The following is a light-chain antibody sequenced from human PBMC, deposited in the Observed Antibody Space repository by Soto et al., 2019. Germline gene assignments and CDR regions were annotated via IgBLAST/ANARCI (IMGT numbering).Light chain of an antibody. V-gene: IGKV4-1*01. J-gene: IGKJ4*01. CDR2: WAS. CDR3: QQYYSTPLT. CDR1: QTVLYSSNNKNY. Sequence: DIVMTQSPDSLAVSLGERATINCKSSQTVLYSSNNKNYLAWYQQKPGQPPKLLIYWASIRQSGVPDRFSGSGSGTDFTLTISSLQAEDVAVYYCQQYYSTPLTFGGETKVELK.